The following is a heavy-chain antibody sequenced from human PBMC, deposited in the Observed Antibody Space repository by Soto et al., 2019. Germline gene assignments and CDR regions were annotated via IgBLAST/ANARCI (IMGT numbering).Heavy chain of an antibody. J-gene: IGHJ5*02. V-gene: IGHV1-8*01. CDR3: ARERLYGSNCGWWFDP. CDR2: MNPNSGNT. Sequence: QVQLVQSGAEVKKPGASVKVSCKASGYTFTSYDINWVRQATGQGLEWMGWMNPNSGNTGYAQKIQGRVTMNRNTSIIKDYMELSSLRSEETAVYYYARERLYGSNCGWWFDPWRQGTLVKVSS. D-gene: IGHD7-27*01. CDR1: GYTFTSYD.